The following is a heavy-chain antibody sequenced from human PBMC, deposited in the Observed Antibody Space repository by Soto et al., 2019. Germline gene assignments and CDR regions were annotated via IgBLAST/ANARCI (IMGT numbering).Heavy chain of an antibody. V-gene: IGHV1-69*06. J-gene: IGHJ4*02. Sequence: QVQLVQSGAEVKKPGSSVKVSCEASGGTFSGHAISWVRQAPGQGPEWMGGLIPLFGTTQHAQNFQDRLKITADKSKSTAYMELTSLRFEDKAIYYCARGTNWGYRFDSWGQGTLVTVSS. CDR1: GGTFSGHA. D-gene: IGHD7-27*01. CDR3: ARGTNWGYRFDS. CDR2: LIPLFGTT.